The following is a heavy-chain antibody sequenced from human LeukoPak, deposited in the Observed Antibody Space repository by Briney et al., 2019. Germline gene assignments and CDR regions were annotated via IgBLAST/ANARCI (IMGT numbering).Heavy chain of an antibody. Sequence: PGGSLRLSCAASGFTFSSYAMSWVRQAPEKGLEWVSTITGSGGSTYYADSVKGRFTISRDNSKNTLYLQMNSLRAEDTAVYYCAKDRGIHQYSSSPFDLWGRGTLVTVSS. V-gene: IGHV3-23*01. J-gene: IGHJ2*01. CDR2: ITGSGGST. D-gene: IGHD6-13*01. CDR3: AKDRGIHQYSSSPFDL. CDR1: GFTFSSYA.